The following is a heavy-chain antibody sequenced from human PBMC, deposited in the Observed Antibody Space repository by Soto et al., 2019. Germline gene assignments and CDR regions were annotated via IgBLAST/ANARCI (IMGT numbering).Heavy chain of an antibody. CDR3: ARLDSSGYYYGYYFDY. J-gene: IGHJ4*02. Sequence: SETLSLTCTVSVGSIISGGYYWSWIRQHPGKGLEWIGYIYYSRSTYCNPSLKSRVTISVGTSKNQFSLKLSSVTAADTAVYYCARLDSSGYYYGYYFDYWGQGTLVTVSS. D-gene: IGHD3-22*01. CDR1: VGSIISGGYY. CDR2: IYYSRST. V-gene: IGHV4-31*03.